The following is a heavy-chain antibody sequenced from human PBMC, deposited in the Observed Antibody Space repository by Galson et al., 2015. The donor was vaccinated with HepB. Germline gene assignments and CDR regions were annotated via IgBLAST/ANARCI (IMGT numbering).Heavy chain of an antibody. V-gene: IGHV3-33*08. CDR1: GFTFSSYG. CDR3: ARGAADAYDAFDI. Sequence: SLRLSCAASGFTFSSYGMHWVRQAPGKGLEWVAVIWYDGNNKYYADSVKGRFTISRDNSKDTLYLQMNSLRAEDTAVYYCARGAADAYDAFDIWGQGTVVTVSS. J-gene: IGHJ3*02. CDR2: IWYDGNNK.